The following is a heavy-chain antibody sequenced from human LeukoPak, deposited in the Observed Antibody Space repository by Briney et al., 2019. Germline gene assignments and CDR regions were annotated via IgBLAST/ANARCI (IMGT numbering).Heavy chain of an antibody. Sequence: ETSETLSLTCTVSGGSISSSRDYWGWIRQPPGKGLEWIGSIYYSGSTYYNPSLKSRFTISVDTSKNQFSLKLSSVTAADTAVYYCARHVEIAVAGPIDYWGQGTLVTVSS. V-gene: IGHV4-39*01. CDR3: ARHVEIAVAGPIDY. CDR1: GGSISSSRDY. J-gene: IGHJ4*02. CDR2: IYYSGST. D-gene: IGHD6-19*01.